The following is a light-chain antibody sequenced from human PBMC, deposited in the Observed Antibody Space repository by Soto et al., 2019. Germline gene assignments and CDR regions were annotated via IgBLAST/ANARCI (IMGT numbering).Light chain of an antibody. V-gene: IGKV1-5*01. CDR2: DVS. CDR3: QRYKVYPYI. J-gene: IGKJ2*01. Sequence: DIPMTQSPSTLAASIGDRVTITCRASQSINGSLAWYQQKPGRPPKLLIYDVSVLERGAPSSFSGSGSGTDFTLTISSLRPDDFATFYCQRYKVYPYIFGQGSRLDIQ. CDR1: QSINGS.